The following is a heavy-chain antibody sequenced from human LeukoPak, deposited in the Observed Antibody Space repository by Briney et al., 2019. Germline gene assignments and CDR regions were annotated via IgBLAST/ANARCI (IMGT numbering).Heavy chain of an antibody. V-gene: IGHV4-59*01. D-gene: IGHD2-2*01. CDR2: IYYSGST. Sequence: PSETLSLTCTVSGGSISSYYWSWIRQPPGKGLEWIGYIYYSGSTNYNPSLKSRVTISVDTSKNQFSLKLSSVTAADTAVYYCARVGSTSFNRFDPWGQGTLVTVSS. J-gene: IGHJ5*02. CDR3: ARVGSTSFNRFDP. CDR1: GGSISSYY.